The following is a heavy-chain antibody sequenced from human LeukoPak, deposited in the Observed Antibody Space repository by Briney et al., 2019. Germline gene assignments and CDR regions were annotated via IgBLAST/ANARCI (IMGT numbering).Heavy chain of an antibody. D-gene: IGHD2-21*02. CDR2: INHSGST. Sequence: PSETLSLTCAVYGGSFSNYYWSWIRQPPGKGLEWIGEINHSGSTNYNPSLKSRVTISVDTSKKQFSLKLSSVTAADTAVYYCARTPYCGGDCYSVDEYFQHWGQGTLVTVSS. CDR3: ARTPYCGGDCYSVDEYFQH. CDR1: GGSFSNYY. V-gene: IGHV4-34*01. J-gene: IGHJ1*01.